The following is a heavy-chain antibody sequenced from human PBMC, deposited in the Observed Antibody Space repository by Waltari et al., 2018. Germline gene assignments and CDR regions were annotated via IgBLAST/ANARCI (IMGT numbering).Heavy chain of an antibody. J-gene: IGHJ3*01. CDR3: ATYIGASIGTAAFDV. CDR1: GGSITSNRHY. D-gene: IGHD5-12*01. CDR2: MSYNGAT. Sequence: QLQLQESGPGLGKPSEPLSLTCIVSGGSITSNRHYWDWIRQPPGQGLEWIGTMSYNGATYGSPSLKSRVTVSRDTSKNHLSLKLGSVTAADTAVYYCATYIGASIGTAAFDVWGQGTMVTVSS. V-gene: IGHV4-39*02.